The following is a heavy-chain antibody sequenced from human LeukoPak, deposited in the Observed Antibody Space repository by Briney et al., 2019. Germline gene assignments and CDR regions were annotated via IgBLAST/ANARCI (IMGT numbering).Heavy chain of an antibody. CDR3: AKVPRGDTSRMVY. D-gene: IGHD3-10*01. J-gene: IGHJ4*02. CDR1: GFTFSTYD. V-gene: IGHV3-23*01. CDR2: IIGSGHRT. Sequence: PGGSLRLSCAASGFTFSTYDINWVRQAPGKGLEWVSGIIGSGHRTYYADSVKGRFTISRDNSKKTLYLQMNSLRAEDTAVYYCAKVPRGDTSRMVYWGQGTLVTVSS.